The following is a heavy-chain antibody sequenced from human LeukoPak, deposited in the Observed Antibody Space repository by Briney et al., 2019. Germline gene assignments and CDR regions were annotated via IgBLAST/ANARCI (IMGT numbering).Heavy chain of an antibody. CDR2: IFFTGNT. CDR1: GGSLSSYY. V-gene: IGHV4-59*08. CDR3: ARHGGVAPFDY. Sequence: SETLSLTCTVAGGSLSSYYWSWIRQPPGGGLEWIGYIFFTGNTNYNPSLRSRITISIDTSKNQFSLHLSSVTAADTAVYYCARHGGVAPFDYWGQGTLVTVSS. J-gene: IGHJ4*02. D-gene: IGHD2-8*02.